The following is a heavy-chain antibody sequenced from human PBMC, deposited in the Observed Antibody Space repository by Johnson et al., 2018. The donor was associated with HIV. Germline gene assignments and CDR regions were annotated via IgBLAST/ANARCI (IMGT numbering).Heavy chain of an antibody. Sequence: QVQLVESGGGLVQPGRSLRLSCAASGFTFSSYAMHWVRQAPGKGLEWVAVISYDGSNKYYADSVKGRFTISRDNSKNTLYLQMNSLRAEDTAVYYCARDRRSSFDIWGQGTMVTVSS. CDR2: ISYDGSNK. V-gene: IGHV3-30*04. CDR1: GFTFSSYA. CDR3: ARDRRSSFDI. J-gene: IGHJ3*02. D-gene: IGHD6-6*01.